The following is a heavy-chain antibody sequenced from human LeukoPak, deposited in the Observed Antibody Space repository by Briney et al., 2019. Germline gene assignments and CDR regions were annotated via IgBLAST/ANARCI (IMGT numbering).Heavy chain of an antibody. CDR1: GGSISSSSYD. D-gene: IGHD6-19*01. CDR2: IYYSGST. CDR3: AREINAVAGTSDAFGI. Sequence: SETLSLTCTVSGGSISSSSYDGGWIRQPPGKGLEWIGSIYYSGSTYYNPSLKSRVTISVDTSKNQFSLKLSSVTAADTAVYYCAREINAVAGTSDAFGIWGQGTMVTVSS. V-gene: IGHV4-39*02. J-gene: IGHJ3*02.